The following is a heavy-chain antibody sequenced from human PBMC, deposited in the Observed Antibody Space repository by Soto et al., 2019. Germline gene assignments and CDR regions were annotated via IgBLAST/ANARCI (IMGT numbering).Heavy chain of an antibody. J-gene: IGHJ4*02. V-gene: IGHV4-4*02. CDR2: VRHTGST. CDR3: TRRPYRPPSGGIDY. CDR1: GASIASDHW. D-gene: IGHD2-15*01. Sequence: LSLTCAVSGASIASDHWWTWIRQPPGKGLEWIAEVRHTGSTEYSPSLRSRVTISVDKSKNQISLKVSSVTAADTAVYYCTRRPYRPPSGGIDYWGQGTLVT.